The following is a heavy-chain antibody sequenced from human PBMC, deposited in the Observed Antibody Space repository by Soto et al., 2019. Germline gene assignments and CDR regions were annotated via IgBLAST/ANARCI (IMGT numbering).Heavy chain of an antibody. CDR1: GYTFTGYY. V-gene: IGHV1-2*02. Sequence: ASVKVSYKASGYTFTGYYMHWVRQAPGQGLEWMGWINPNSGGTNYAQKFQGRVTMTRDTSISTAYMELSRLRSDDTAVYYCARDRAGVDYSNYGMDAIDIWGQGTVVTVSS. CDR3: ARDRAGVDYSNYGMDAIDI. D-gene: IGHD4-4*01. J-gene: IGHJ3*02. CDR2: INPNSGGT.